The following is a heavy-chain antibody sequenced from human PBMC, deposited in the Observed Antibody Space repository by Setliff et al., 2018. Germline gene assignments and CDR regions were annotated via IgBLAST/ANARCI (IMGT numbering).Heavy chain of an antibody. CDR1: GYTLSELF. V-gene: IGHV1-46*01. CDR2: IYPSGGSI. CDR3: ARDFLGQWGGKGGLDY. Sequence: ASVKVSCKVSGYTLSELFMHWVRQAPGKGLEWMGIIYPSGGSISYAQKFQGRVTMTGDTSTSTVYVELSSLRSEDTAVYYCARDFLGQWGGKGGLDYWGQGTLVTVSS. D-gene: IGHD6-19*01. J-gene: IGHJ4*02.